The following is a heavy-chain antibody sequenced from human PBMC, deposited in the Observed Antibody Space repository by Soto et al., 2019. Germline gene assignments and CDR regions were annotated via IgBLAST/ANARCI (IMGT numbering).Heavy chain of an antibody. Sequence: QLQLQESGPGLVKPSETLSLTCSVSGGSISSGSYYWAWIRQPPGKGLEWIGSIYYSGSTYYNPSLKRRVTISVDTFKNQFSLKLSSVTATDTAVYSCARTAGSYFDYWGQGILVTVSS. V-gene: IGHV4-39*01. J-gene: IGHJ4*02. D-gene: IGHD3-10*01. CDR2: IYYSGST. CDR1: GGSISSGSYY. CDR3: ARTAGSYFDY.